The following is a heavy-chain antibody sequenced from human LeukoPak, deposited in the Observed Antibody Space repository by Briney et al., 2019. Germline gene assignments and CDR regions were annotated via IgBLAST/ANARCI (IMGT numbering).Heavy chain of an antibody. CDR3: AKRSAESSGYFDY. J-gene: IGHJ4*02. V-gene: IGHV3-30*02. Sequence: GGSLRLSCAASGFTFSHHGMHWVRQAPGKGLEWVAFIRNDGSNHYYADSVKGRFTISRDNSKNTLYLQMNSLRAEDTAVYYCAKRSAESSGYFDYWGQGTLVTVSS. D-gene: IGHD6-19*01. CDR1: GFTFSHHG. CDR2: IRNDGSNH.